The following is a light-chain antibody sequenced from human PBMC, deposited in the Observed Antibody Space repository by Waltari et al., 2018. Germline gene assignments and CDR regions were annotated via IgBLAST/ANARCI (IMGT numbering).Light chain of an antibody. Sequence: DIVMTQSPDSLAVSLGERATINCKSSQSVLYSSNNKNYLAWYQQKPGQPPKLLIYWASTRESGVPDRCSGSGSGTDFTLTISSLQAEDVAVYYCQQYYSTLGTFGQGTKVEIK. V-gene: IGKV4-1*01. CDR3: QQYYSTLGT. CDR2: WAS. J-gene: IGKJ1*01. CDR1: QSVLYSSNNKNY.